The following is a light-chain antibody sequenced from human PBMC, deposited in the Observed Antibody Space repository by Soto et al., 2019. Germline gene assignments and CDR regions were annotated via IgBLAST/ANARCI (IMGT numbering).Light chain of an antibody. CDR2: DAS. CDR3: QQYDSYAKT. Sequence: DIQLTQSPSTLTASVGDRVTIGCRASESISYWLAWYQQKPGKAPKLLIYDASSLRSGVPSRFSGSGSGTECTLTISTLQPDDFATYFCQQYDSYAKTFGQGTQLEIK. CDR1: ESISYW. V-gene: IGKV1-5*01. J-gene: IGKJ2*01.